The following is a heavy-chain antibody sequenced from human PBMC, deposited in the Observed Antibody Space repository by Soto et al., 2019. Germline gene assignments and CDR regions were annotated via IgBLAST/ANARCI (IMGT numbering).Heavy chain of an antibody. Sequence: QVQLQESGPGLVKPADTLSLTGTVSGGSVSSGRYYWSWGRHPPGKGLEWIGSIYYTGSTNSKSSLRGRVTSPPDTSKHQSSLNLGSVTAADTAGYYCARSGACSGCLGGQRTMVTFSS. CDR3: ARSGACSGCL. D-gene: IGHD6-19*01. CDR2: IYYTGST. V-gene: IGHV4-61*01. J-gene: IGHJ4*02. CDR1: GGSVSSGRYY.